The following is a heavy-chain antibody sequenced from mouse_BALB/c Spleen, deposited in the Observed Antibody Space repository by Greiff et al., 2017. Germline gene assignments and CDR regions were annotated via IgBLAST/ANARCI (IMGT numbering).Heavy chain of an antibody. D-gene: IGHD1-1*01. Sequence: VKLVESGPGLVAPSQSLSITCTVSGFSLTSYGVHWVRQPPGKGLEWLGVIWAGGSTNYNSALMSRLSISKDNSKSQVFLKMNSLQTDDTAMYYCARDDGSSYNWYFDVWGAGTTVTVSS. J-gene: IGHJ1*01. V-gene: IGHV2-9*02. CDR1: GFSLTSYG. CDR2: IWAGGST. CDR3: ARDDGSSYNWYFDV.